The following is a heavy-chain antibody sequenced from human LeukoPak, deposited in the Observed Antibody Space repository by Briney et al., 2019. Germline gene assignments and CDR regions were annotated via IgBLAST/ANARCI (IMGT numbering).Heavy chain of an antibody. CDR3: ARYARLLDY. CDR1: GFTFSDCY. J-gene: IGHJ4*02. V-gene: IGHV3-11*01. Sequence: PGGSLRLSCAASGFTFSDCYMTWIRQAPGKGLEYISYFGGSGSDITYADSVRGRFTVSKDNAKSSLYLQMNSLRVEDTAVYYCARYARLLDYWGQGSLVTVSS. CDR2: FGGSGSDI. D-gene: IGHD2-2*01.